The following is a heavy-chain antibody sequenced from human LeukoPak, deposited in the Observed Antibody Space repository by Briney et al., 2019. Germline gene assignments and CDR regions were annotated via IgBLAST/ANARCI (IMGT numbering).Heavy chain of an antibody. CDR3: AHRRSGYNWNHGDFDY. CDR1: GFSLTTRPVG. CDR2: AYWDDDN. V-gene: IGHV2-5*02. J-gene: IGHJ4*02. D-gene: IGHD1-14*01. Sequence: SGPTLVNPTQTLTLTCTFSGFSLTTRPVGVGWIRQPPGKALEWLASAYWDDDNRYSPSLKSRVTVTKDSSKNLVVLIMTNVDPMDTATYYCAHRRSGYNWNHGDFDYWGLGTLVTISS.